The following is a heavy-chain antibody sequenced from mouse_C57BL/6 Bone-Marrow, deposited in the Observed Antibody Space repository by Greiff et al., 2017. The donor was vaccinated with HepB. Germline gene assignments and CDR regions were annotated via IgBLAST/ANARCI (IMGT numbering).Heavy chain of an antibody. D-gene: IGHD2-4*01. V-gene: IGHV5-15*01. CDR1: GFTFSDYG. J-gene: IGHJ4*01. Sequence: EVKLVESGGGLVQPGGSLKLSCAASGFTFSDYGMPWVRQAPRKGPEWVAFISNLAYSIYYADTVTGRFTISRENAKNTLYLEMSSLRSEDTAMYYCARHPYDYIYAMDYWGQGTSVTVSS. CDR2: ISNLAYSI. CDR3: ARHPYDYIYAMDY.